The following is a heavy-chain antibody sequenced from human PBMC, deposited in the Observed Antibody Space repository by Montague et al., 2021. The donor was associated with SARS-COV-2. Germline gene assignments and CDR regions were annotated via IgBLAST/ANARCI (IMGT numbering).Heavy chain of an antibody. V-gene: IGHV4-39*01. D-gene: IGHD3-3*01. J-gene: IGHJ4*02. CDR3: ARQKMGSVTIFGVVMHDSCFDS. CDR2: IYYSGST. Sequence: SETLSLTCTVSGGSISSSSYYWGWIRQPPGKGLEWIGNIYYSGSTYSNPSLKSRVPISVDTSKNQYSLTLSSVTAAATAVYYCARQKMGSVTIFGVVMHDSCFDSWGQGTLVTVSS. CDR1: GGSISSSSYY.